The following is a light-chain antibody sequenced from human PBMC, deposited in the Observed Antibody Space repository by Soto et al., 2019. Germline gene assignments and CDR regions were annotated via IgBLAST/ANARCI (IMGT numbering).Light chain of an antibody. Sequence: QSVLTQPSSVSGTPGQSITISCTGTSSELAIYNCVSRYQQQPSNASKPMIYQVTNRPSGVSNRLSGSRPGNTASLAISGLQAEDEADYYCSSYTDSSNYVFGTGTKVTVL. J-gene: IGLJ1*01. V-gene: IGLV2-14*01. CDR3: SSYTDSSNYV. CDR2: QVT. CDR1: SSELAIYNC.